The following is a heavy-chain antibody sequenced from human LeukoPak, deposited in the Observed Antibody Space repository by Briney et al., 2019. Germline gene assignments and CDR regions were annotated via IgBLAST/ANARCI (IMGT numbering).Heavy chain of an antibody. V-gene: IGHV4-59*01. D-gene: IGHD1-26*01. CDR2: IYYSGST. CDR1: GGSISSYY. Sequence: SETLSLTCIVSGGSISSYYWSWIRQPPGKGLEWIGYIYYSGSTNYNPSLKSRVTISVDTSKNQFSLKLSSVTAADTAVYYCARGRIVGATIFDYWGQGTLVTVSS. J-gene: IGHJ4*02. CDR3: ARGRIVGATIFDY.